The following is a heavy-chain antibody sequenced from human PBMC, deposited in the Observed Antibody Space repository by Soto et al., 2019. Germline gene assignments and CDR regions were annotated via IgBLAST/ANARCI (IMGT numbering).Heavy chain of an antibody. V-gene: IGHV1-69*01. Sequence: QVQLVQSGAEVKKPGSSVKVSCKASGGTFSSYAISWVRQAPGQGLEWMGGIIPIFGTANYAQKFQGRVTITADESTSTAYMELSSLRSEDTAVYYCARGGNMVRGVSNWFDPWAREPWSPSPQ. CDR1: GGTFSSYA. CDR2: IIPIFGTA. CDR3: ARGGNMVRGVSNWFDP. J-gene: IGHJ5*02. D-gene: IGHD3-10*01.